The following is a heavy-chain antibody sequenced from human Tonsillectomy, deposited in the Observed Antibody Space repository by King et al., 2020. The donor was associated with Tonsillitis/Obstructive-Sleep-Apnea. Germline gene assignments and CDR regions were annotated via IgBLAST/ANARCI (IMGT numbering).Heavy chain of an antibody. J-gene: IGHJ5*02. Sequence: VQLVESGGGLVQPGGSLRLSCVASGFTFSSYAMSWVRQAPGKGLEWVSAISGSGGSTYYADSVKGRFTISRDNSKNTLYLQMNSLRAEDTAVYYCAKGRGYCSSTSCHGYNWFDPWGQGTLVTVSS. V-gene: IGHV3-23*04. CDR1: GFTFSSYA. CDR3: AKGRGYCSSTSCHGYNWFDP. D-gene: IGHD2-2*01. CDR2: ISGSGGST.